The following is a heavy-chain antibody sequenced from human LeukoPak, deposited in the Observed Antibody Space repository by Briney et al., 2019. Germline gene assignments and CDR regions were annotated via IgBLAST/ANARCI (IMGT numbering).Heavy chain of an antibody. CDR3: ARGRGGNFDY. V-gene: IGHV4-34*01. Sequence: TPSETLSLTCAVYGGSFSGYYWSWVRQPPGKGLEWIGEINHSGSTNYNPSLKSRVTISVDTSKNQFSLKLSSVTAADTAVYYCARGRGGNFDYWGQGTLVTVSS. D-gene: IGHD2-15*01. CDR2: INHSGST. CDR1: GGSFSGYY. J-gene: IGHJ4*02.